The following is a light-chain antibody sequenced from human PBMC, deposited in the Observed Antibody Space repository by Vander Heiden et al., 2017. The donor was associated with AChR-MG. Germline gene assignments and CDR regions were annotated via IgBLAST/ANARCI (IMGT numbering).Light chain of an antibody. J-gene: IGKJ1*01. V-gene: IGKV3-15*01. Sequence: EIVMTQSPATLSVSPGERATLSCRASQSISGDLAWYQKRPGQAPRLLIYGASDRATGVPVRFSSSGSGTEFTLTIGSLQSEDFAIYYCQQYNNWPWTFGQGTKVEIK. CDR2: GAS. CDR1: QSISGD. CDR3: QQYNNWPWT.